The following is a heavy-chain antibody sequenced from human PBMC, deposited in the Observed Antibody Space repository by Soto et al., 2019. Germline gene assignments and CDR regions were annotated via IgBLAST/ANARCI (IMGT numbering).Heavy chain of an antibody. CDR3: ARDRVWNPPGSAFDI. CDR2: ISYDGSNK. J-gene: IGHJ3*02. Sequence: PGGSLRLSCAASGFTFSSYAMHWVRQAPGKGLEWVAVISYDGSNKYYADSVKGRFTISRDNSKNTLYLQMNSLRAEDTAVYYCARDRVWNPPGSAFDIWGQGTMVTVSS. D-gene: IGHD1-1*01. V-gene: IGHV3-30-3*01. CDR1: GFTFSSYA.